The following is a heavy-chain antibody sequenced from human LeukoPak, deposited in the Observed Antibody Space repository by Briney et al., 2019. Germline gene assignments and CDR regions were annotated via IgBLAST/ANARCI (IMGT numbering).Heavy chain of an antibody. CDR2: ISYDGTYN. Sequence: GRSLRLSCAASGFTFSSCAMYWVRQAPGKGLEWVAIISYDGTYNYYADSVKGRFTISRDNSHSTLHLQMNSLRAEDTAVYYCARRRIGVLQGVTGPPDYWGQGTLVTVSS. J-gene: IGHJ4*02. D-gene: IGHD3-10*01. CDR1: GFTFSSCA. CDR3: ARRRIGVLQGVTGPPDY. V-gene: IGHV3-30*04.